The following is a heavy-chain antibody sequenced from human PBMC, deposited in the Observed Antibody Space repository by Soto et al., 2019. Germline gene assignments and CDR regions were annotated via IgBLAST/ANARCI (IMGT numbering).Heavy chain of an antibody. Sequence: QVQLVESGGGVVQPGRSLRLSCAASGFTFSSYGMHWVRQAPGKGLEWVAVIWDDGSNKYYADSVKGRFTISRDNSKNTLCLQMDSLRAEYTAVYYFARAQLSGSYVYWGQGTLVTVSS. CDR2: IWDDGSNK. CDR3: ARAQLSGSYVY. D-gene: IGHD1-26*01. V-gene: IGHV3-33*01. CDR1: GFTFSSYG. J-gene: IGHJ4*02.